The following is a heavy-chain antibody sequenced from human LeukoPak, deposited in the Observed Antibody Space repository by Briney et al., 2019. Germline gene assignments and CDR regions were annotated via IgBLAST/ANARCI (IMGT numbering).Heavy chain of an antibody. Sequence: SETLSLTCTVSGGSISPYYWNWIRQPPGKGLEWIGHIFYSGSTTYNPSLKSRVTISIDKSKNQFSLNLTSVTATDTAVYYCARVKMSRDNVYYYYYLDVWGKGTTVTVSS. CDR1: GGSISPYY. CDR2: IFYSGST. D-gene: IGHD1-1*01. V-gene: IGHV4-59*01. J-gene: IGHJ6*03. CDR3: ARVKMSRDNVYYYYYLDV.